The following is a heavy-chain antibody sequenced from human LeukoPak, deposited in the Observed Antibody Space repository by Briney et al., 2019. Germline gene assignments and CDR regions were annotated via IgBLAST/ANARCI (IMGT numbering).Heavy chain of an antibody. Sequence: PSETLSLTCTVSGGSISSSSYYWGWIRQPPGKGLEWIGSIYYSGSTYYNPSLKSRVTISVDTSKNQFSLKLSSVTAADTAVYYCARSYGDYKFDYWGQGTLVTVSS. D-gene: IGHD4-17*01. CDR1: GGSISSSSYY. CDR3: ARSYGDYKFDY. J-gene: IGHJ4*02. CDR2: IYYSGST. V-gene: IGHV4-39*07.